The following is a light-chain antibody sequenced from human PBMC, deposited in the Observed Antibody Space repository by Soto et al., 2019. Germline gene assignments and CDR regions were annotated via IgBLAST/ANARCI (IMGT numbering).Light chain of an antibody. CDR3: SSNAGSNNLV. Sequence: QSVLTQPPSASGTPGQSVTIPYTGTSRDVGDYNYVSWYQQHPGKAPKLVIYEVSRRPSGVPDRFSGSKSGNTASLTVSGLQAEDEADYYCSSNAGSNNLVFGGGTKLTVL. V-gene: IGLV2-8*01. CDR1: SRDVGDYNY. CDR2: EVS. J-gene: IGLJ2*01.